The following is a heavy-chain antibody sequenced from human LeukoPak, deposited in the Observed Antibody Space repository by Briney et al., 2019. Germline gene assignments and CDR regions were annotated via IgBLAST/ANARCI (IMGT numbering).Heavy chain of an antibody. V-gene: IGHV4-39*07. CDR1: GGSISSGGYY. CDR3: ARAYYDFWSGYSYYFDY. D-gene: IGHD3-3*01. CDR2: IYHSGST. J-gene: IGHJ4*02. Sequence: SQTLSLTCTVSGGSISSGGYYWGWIRQPPGKGLEWIGSIYHSGSTYYNPSLKSRVTISVDTSKNQFSLKLSSVTAADTAVYYCARAYYDFWSGYSYYFDYWGQGTLVTVSS.